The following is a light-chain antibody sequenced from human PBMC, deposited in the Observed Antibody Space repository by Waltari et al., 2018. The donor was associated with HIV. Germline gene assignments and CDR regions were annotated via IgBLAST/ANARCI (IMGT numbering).Light chain of an antibody. CDR1: TGDVTTGHY. CDR2: DTT. V-gene: IGLV7-46*01. J-gene: IGLJ2*01. CDR3: LVFFTGPRPYVV. Sequence: QAVVTQEPSLTVSPGGTVTLTCGSSTGDVTTGHYPTWFQQRPGQAPQTLIYDTTKRHSLTAARFSGSLLGGKAALTLSAAQTEDEADYHCLVFFTGPRPYVVFGGGTRLTVL.